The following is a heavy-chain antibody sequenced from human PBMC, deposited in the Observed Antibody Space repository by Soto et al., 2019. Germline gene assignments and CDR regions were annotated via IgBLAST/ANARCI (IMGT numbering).Heavy chain of an antibody. J-gene: IGHJ3*02. CDR3: ARDSYYYDSSGYGTDAFDI. Sequence: ASVKVSCKASGYTFTSYYMHWVRQAPGQGLEWMGIINPSGGSTSYAQKFQGRVTKTRDTSTSTVYMELSSLRSEDTAVYYCARDSYYYDSSGYGTDAFDIWGQGTTVTVSS. D-gene: IGHD3-22*01. V-gene: IGHV1-46*03. CDR2: INPSGGST. CDR1: GYTFTSYY.